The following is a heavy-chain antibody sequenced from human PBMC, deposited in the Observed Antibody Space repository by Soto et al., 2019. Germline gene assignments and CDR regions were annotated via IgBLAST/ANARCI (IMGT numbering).Heavy chain of an antibody. Sequence: VPLVESGGGVVQPGRSLRLSCAASGFTFSDYAMHWCRQAPGKGLERVAVVSHDGRTTHYADSVKGRFTISRDGAKNTVSLELTSLRAEDTSVYYWAKGGRQWLFTSDFNCWGQGALVTVSP. CDR1: GFTFSDYA. CDR3: AKGGRQWLFTSDFNC. J-gene: IGHJ4*02. CDR2: VSHDGRTT. D-gene: IGHD6-19*01. V-gene: IGHV3-30*18.